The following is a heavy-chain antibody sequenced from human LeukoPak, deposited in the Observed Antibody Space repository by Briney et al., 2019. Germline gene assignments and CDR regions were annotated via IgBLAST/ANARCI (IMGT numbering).Heavy chain of an antibody. CDR3: ARGPRSWFGS. J-gene: IGHJ4*02. Sequence: SETLSLTCAVYGGSFSGYYWSWICQPPGKGLEWIGEINHSGSTNYNPSLKSRVTISVDTSKNQFSLKLSSVTAADTAVYYCARGPRSWFGSWGQGTLVTVSS. CDR1: GGSFSGYY. V-gene: IGHV4-34*01. CDR2: INHSGST. D-gene: IGHD3-10*01.